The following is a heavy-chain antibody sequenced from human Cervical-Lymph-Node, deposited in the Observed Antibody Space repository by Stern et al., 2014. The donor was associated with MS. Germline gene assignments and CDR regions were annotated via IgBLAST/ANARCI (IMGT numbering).Heavy chain of an antibody. J-gene: IGHJ3*01. V-gene: IGHV5-51*03. CDR3: ARRGYSDGFDL. D-gene: IGHD5-12*01. Sequence: VQLVESGAEVKKPGESLKISCKGSGYSFADYWMGWGRQTPGKGLERMGILYPGDSDTRYSLSLQGQVTISVDKSIRTAYLQWSSLKASDTAMYYCARRGYSDGFDLWGQGTMVTVSS. CDR2: LYPGDSDT. CDR1: GYSFADYW.